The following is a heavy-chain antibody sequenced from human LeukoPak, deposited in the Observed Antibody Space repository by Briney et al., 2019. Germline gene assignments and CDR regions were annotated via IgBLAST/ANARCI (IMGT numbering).Heavy chain of an antibody. V-gene: IGHV4-34*01. CDR2: INHSGST. D-gene: IGHD1-26*01. J-gene: IGHJ4*02. CDR1: GGSFSGYY. Sequence: SETLSLTCAVYGGSFSGYYWSWIRQPPGKGLEWIGQINHSGSTNYNPSLKSRVTISVDTSKNQFSLKLSSVTAADTAVYYCARRRYSGSSQHFDYWGQGTLVTVSS. CDR3: ARRRYSGSSQHFDY.